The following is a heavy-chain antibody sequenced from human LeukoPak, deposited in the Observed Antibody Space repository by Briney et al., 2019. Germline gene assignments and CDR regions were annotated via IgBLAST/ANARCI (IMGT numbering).Heavy chain of an antibody. Sequence: GGSLRLSCAASGITFSSFAMTWLRQAPGKGLEWVSVISGSGDTTYYADSVKGRFTISRDNAKNSLYLQMNSLRAEDTAVYYCARGRNLNWFDPWGQGTLVTVSS. J-gene: IGHJ5*02. V-gene: IGHV3-23*01. CDR2: ISGSGDTT. CDR1: GITFSSFA. CDR3: ARGRNLNWFDP.